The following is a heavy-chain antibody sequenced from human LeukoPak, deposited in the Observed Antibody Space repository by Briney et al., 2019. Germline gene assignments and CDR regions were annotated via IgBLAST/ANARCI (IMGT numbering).Heavy chain of an antibody. Sequence: GGSLRLSCAASGFTFSNAWMSWVRQAPGKGLEWVGRIKSKTDGGTTDYAAPVKGRFTISRDDSKNTLYLQMNSLKTEDTAVYYCTTGYYGSGSYSYYYGMDVWGKGTTVTVSS. J-gene: IGHJ6*04. CDR3: TTGYYGSGSYSYYYGMDV. CDR1: GFTFSNAW. CDR2: IKSKTDGGTT. V-gene: IGHV3-15*01. D-gene: IGHD3-10*01.